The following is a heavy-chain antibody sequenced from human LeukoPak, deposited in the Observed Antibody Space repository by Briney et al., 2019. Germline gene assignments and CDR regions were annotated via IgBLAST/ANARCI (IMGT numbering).Heavy chain of an antibody. Sequence: PGGSLRLSCAASGFTFSSHSMNWVRQAPGKGLEWVSSISSSSSYIYYADSVKGRFTISRDNAKNSLYLQMNSLRAEDTAVYYCARPITMVRDNWFDPWGQGTLVTVSS. CDR2: ISSSSSYI. CDR3: ARPITMVRDNWFDP. V-gene: IGHV3-21*01. CDR1: GFTFSSHS. D-gene: IGHD3-10*01. J-gene: IGHJ5*02.